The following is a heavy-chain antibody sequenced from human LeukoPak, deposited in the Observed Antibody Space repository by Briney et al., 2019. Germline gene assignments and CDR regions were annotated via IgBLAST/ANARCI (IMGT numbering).Heavy chain of an antibody. CDR1: GGSFSCYY. CDR3: GREVRIPLRPIDY. J-gene: IGHJ4*02. V-gene: IGHV4-34*01. D-gene: IGHD3-10*01. CDR2: INHSGST. Sequence: SETLSLPFAVYGGSFSCYYWSWIRPPPGKGLEWIGEINHSGSTNYNPSLKSRLTISVDTSKNQLFLKLTSVTAADTSVYYCGREVRIPLRPIDYWGQGTLVTVSS.